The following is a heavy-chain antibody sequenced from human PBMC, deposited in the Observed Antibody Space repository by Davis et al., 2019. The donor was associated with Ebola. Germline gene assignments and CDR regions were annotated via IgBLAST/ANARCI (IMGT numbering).Heavy chain of an antibody. D-gene: IGHD3-22*01. V-gene: IGHV4-59*08. J-gene: IGHJ4*02. CDR1: GGSISSYY. CDR3: ARVAARGYYYDRLVDY. Sequence: PGGSLRLSCTVSGGSISSYYWSWIRQPPGKGLEWIGYIYYSGSTYYNPPLKSRVTISVDTSKNQFSLKLTSVTAADTAVYYCARVAARGYYYDRLVDYWGQGTLVTVSS. CDR2: IYYSGST.